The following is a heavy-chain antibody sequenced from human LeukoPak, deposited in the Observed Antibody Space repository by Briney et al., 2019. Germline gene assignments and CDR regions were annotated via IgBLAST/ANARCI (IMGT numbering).Heavy chain of an antibody. V-gene: IGHV1-69*01. CDR2: IIPIFGTA. CDR1: GGTFSSYA. Sequence: GSSVKVSCKASGGTFSSYAISWVRQAPGQGLEWMGGIIPIFGTANYAQKFQGRVTITADESTGTAYMELSSLRSEDTAVYYCAREDCSSTSCYSDLWGRGTLVTVSS. CDR3: AREDCSSTSCYSDL. J-gene: IGHJ2*01. D-gene: IGHD2-2*01.